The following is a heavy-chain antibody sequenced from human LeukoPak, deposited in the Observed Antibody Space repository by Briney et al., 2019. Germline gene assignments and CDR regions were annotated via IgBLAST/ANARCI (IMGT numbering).Heavy chain of an antibody. D-gene: IGHD3-16*02. J-gene: IGHJ4*02. CDR3: ARSHDHLWGNYPDY. CDR1: GGSIDSTNW. V-gene: IGHV4/OR15-8*01. CDR2: IHHDGRI. Sequence: SETLSLTCDVSGGSIDSTNWWSWVRQPPGKGLEWIGEIHHDGRINYNPSLKSRVTLSVDKSKNQFSLRLNSVTAADTAMYYCARSHDHLWGNYPDYWGQGTLVTVSS.